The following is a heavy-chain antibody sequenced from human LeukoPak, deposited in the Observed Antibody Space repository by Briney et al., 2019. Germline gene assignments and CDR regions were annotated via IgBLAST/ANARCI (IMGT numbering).Heavy chain of an antibody. J-gene: IGHJ4*02. CDR1: GFSLNNYW. CDR2: IKQDGSEK. CDR3: ARGVWAPFDS. Sequence: GGSLRLSCAASGFSLNNYWMNWVRQAPGKGLEWVANIKQDGSEKNYVDSVKGRFTISRDNAKNLLILQMNSLRDEDTAVYYCARGVWAPFDSWGQGTLVSVSS. V-gene: IGHV3-7*01. D-gene: IGHD7-27*01.